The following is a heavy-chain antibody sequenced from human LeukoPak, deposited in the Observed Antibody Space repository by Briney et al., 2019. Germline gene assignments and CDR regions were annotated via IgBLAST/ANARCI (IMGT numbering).Heavy chain of an antibody. D-gene: IGHD3-22*01. CDR3: ATLYDSSGYDY. CDR2: IYYSGST. J-gene: IGHJ4*02. CDR1: GGSISSYY. V-gene: IGHV4-59*12. Sequence: SETLSLTCTVSGGSISSYYWSWIRQPPGKGLEWIGYIYYSGSTNYNPSLKSRVTISVDTSKNQFSLKLSSVTAADTAVYYCATLYDSSGYDYWGQGTLVTVSS.